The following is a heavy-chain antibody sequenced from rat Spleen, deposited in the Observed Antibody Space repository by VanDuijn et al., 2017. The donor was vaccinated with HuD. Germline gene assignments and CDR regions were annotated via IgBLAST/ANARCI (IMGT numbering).Heavy chain of an antibody. CDR2: ISYDGGRN. V-gene: IGHV5-29*01. J-gene: IGHJ3*01. D-gene: IGHD1-2*01. CDR3: VTRIIAIAVPDY. Sequence: EVQLVESDGGLVQPGRSLKLSCAASGFTFSDYYMAWVRQAPTKGLEWVATISYDGGRNFYRDSVKGRFTISRDNAKNSLYLQMDSLRSEDTASYYCVTRIIAIAVPDYWGQGTLVTVSS. CDR1: GFTFSDYY.